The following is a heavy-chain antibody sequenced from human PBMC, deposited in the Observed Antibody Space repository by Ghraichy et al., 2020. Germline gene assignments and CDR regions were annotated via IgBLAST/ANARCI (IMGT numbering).Heavy chain of an antibody. Sequence: SETLSLTCTVSGGSISSYYWSWIRQPPGKGLEWIGYIYYSGSTNYNPSLKSRVTISVDTSKNQFSLKLSSVTAADTAVYYCARGIAAAGMNWFDPWGQGTLVTVSS. CDR1: GGSISSYY. V-gene: IGHV4-59*01. J-gene: IGHJ5*02. CDR2: IYYSGST. D-gene: IGHD6-13*01. CDR3: ARGIAAAGMNWFDP.